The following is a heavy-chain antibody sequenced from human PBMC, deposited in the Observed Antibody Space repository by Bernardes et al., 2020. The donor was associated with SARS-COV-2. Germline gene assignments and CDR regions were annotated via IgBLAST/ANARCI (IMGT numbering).Heavy chain of an antibody. V-gene: IGHV3-23*01. J-gene: IGHJ6*02. Sequence: GGSLRLSCAASGFTFSSYAMSWVRQAPGKGLEWVSAISGSGGSTYYADSVKGRFTISRDNSKNTLYLQMNSLRAEDTAVYYCAKDYSNPYSSSSNYYYYGMDVWGQGTTVTVSS. CDR3: AKDYSNPYSSSSNYYYYGMDV. D-gene: IGHD6-6*01. CDR2: ISGSGGST. CDR1: GFTFSSYA.